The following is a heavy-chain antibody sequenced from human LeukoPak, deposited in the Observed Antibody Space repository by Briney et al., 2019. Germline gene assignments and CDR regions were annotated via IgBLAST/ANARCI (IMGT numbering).Heavy chain of an antibody. V-gene: IGHV4-34*01. CDR1: GGSFSGYY. Sequence: PSETLSLTCAVYGGSFSGYYWSWIRQPPGKGLEWIGEINHSGSTNYNPSLKSRVTISVDTSKNQFSLKLSSVTAADTAVYYCARAPATRMVRGVIKSFDYCGQGTLVTVSS. J-gene: IGHJ4*02. CDR2: INHSGST. CDR3: ARAPATRMVRGVIKSFDY. D-gene: IGHD3-10*01.